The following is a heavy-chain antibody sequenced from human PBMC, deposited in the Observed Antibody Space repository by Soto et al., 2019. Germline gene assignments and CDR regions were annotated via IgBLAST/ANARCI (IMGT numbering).Heavy chain of an antibody. V-gene: IGHV3-11*01. J-gene: IGHJ4*02. CDR1: GFTFSDYY. Sequence: GGSLRLSCAASGFTFSDYYMSWIRQAPGKGLEWVSYISSSGSTIYYADSVKGRFTISRDNAKNSLYLQMNSLRAEDTAVHYCARDPPRRYDSSGYDYWGQGTLVTVSS. CDR2: ISSSGSTI. D-gene: IGHD3-22*01. CDR3: ARDPPRRYDSSGYDY.